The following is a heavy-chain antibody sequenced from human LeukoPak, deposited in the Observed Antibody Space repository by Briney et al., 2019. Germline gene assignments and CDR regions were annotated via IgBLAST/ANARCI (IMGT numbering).Heavy chain of an antibody. J-gene: IGHJ3*02. V-gene: IGHV3-7*01. CDR2: IKQDGSEK. D-gene: IGHD1-26*01. CDR1: GITFSSYW. CDR3: ARDGRSGSYYRLDDAFDI. Sequence: PGGSPRLSCAASGITFSSYWMSWVRQAPGKGLECVGNIKQDGSEKYYVDSVKGRFTISRDNAKNSLYLQMNSLRAEDTAVYYCARDGRSGSYYRLDDAFDIWGQGTMVTVSS.